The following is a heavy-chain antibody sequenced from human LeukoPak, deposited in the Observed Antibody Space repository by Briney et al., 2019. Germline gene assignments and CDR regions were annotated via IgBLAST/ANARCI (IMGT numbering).Heavy chain of an antibody. CDR2: IFYSGTT. V-gene: IGHV4-59*01. CDR3: ARGGWNKFDY. CDR1: GGSISSYY. J-gene: IGHJ4*02. D-gene: IGHD3-22*01. Sequence: SETLSRTCTVSGGSISSYYWSWIRQPPGKGLEWIGFIFYSGTTNYNPSLKSRVTISVDTSKSQFSLKLSSVTAADTAVYYCARGGWNKFDYWGQGTLVTVSS.